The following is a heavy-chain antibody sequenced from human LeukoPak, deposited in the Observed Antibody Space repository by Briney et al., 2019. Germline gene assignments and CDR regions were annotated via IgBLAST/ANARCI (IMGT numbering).Heavy chain of an antibody. CDR2: IKGTDVGGTA. V-gene: IGHV3-15*01. CDR3: SLEGSSWYRYFQH. Sequence: GGSLRLSCAASGFSFSSSTLNWVRQSPGKGLEWVGRIKGTDVGGTADYAAAVTDRFIISKDDSKKTMYLQMNSLKPEDTAVYYSSLEGSSWYRYFQHWGQGTLVTVSS. D-gene: IGHD6-13*01. J-gene: IGHJ1*01. CDR1: GFSFSSST.